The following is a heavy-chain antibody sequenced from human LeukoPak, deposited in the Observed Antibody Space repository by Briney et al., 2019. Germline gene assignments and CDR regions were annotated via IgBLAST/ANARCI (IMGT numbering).Heavy chain of an antibody. J-gene: IGHJ4*02. V-gene: IGHV4-39*01. D-gene: IGHD6-19*01. CDR2: IYHSGST. CDR3: ARNVVSACGWNLDYFDY. Sequence: PSETLSLTCTVSGGSISSGSHYWGWIRQPPGKGLEWIEGIYHSGSTYFNPSLRSRVTVSVDTSNNQFSLKLSSVTAADTAVYYCARNVVSACGWNLDYFDYWGQGTLVTVSS. CDR1: GGSISSGSHY.